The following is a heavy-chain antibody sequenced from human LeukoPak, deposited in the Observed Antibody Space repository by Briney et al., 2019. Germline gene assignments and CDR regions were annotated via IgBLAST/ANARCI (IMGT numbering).Heavy chain of an antibody. CDR1: GFTVSSNY. CDR2: IHSGGST. Sequence: PGGSLRLSCAASGFTVSSNYMSWVRQAPGKGLEWVSVIHSGGSTYYADSVKGRFTISRDNSKNTLYLQMNSLRAEDTAVYYCAKDLDIVVVVAPLSFDYWGQGTLVTVSS. D-gene: IGHD2-15*01. CDR3: AKDLDIVVVVAPLSFDY. V-gene: IGHV3-53*05. J-gene: IGHJ4*02.